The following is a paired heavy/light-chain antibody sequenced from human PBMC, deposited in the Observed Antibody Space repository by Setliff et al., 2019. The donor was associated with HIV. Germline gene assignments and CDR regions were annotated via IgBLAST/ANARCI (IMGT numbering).Heavy chain of an antibody. CDR1: GGSISSGDYY. CDR2: IHYSGNT. J-gene: IGHJ5*02. V-gene: IGHV4-30-4*08. D-gene: IGHD3-22*01. CDR3: GRTYRVYYYDIGGYGGNWFDP. Sequence: QVQLQESGPGLVKPSQTLSLTCTVSGGSISSGDYYWIWIRQPPGKGLEWIGYIHYSGNTYYNPSLKSRVIISVDTSKNQFSLKLSSVTAADTAVYYCGRTYRVYYYDIGGYGGNWFDPWGQGTLVTVSS.
Light chain of an antibody. Sequence: EIVLTQSPGTLSLSPGERATLSCRASQSVSSTYLAWYQQKPGQAPRLLIYGASSRATGIPDRFSGSGSGTDFTLTISRLEPEDFAVYYCQQYGSSPPYSFGQGTKLEIK. CDR1: QSVSSTY. CDR3: QQYGSSPPYS. CDR2: GAS. V-gene: IGKV3-20*01. J-gene: IGKJ2*03.